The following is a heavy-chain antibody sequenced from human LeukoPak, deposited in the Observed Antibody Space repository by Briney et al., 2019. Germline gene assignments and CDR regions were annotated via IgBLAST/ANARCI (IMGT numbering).Heavy chain of an antibody. CDR2: ISSDGTNT. CDR1: GFXFSNNW. Sequence: GGSLRLSCAASGFXFSNNWMHWVRQAPGKGLVWVSRISSDGTNTAYADPVKGRFTISRDNAKNTLYLQMNSLRGDDTAIYYCARDSRTTGWYGPASWGQGTLVTVSS. D-gene: IGHD6-19*01. CDR3: ARDSRTTGWYGPAS. V-gene: IGHV3-74*01. J-gene: IGHJ5*02.